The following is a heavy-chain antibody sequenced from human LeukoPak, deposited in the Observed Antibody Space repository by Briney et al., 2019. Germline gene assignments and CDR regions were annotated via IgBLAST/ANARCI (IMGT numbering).Heavy chain of an antibody. CDR1: GYTFTSYY. J-gene: IGHJ4*02. V-gene: IGHV1-46*01. CDR3: ARTGTDTAMVTV. D-gene: IGHD5-18*01. CDR2: INPSGGST. Sequence: ASVKVSCKASGYTFTSYYMHWVRQAPGQGLEWMGIINPSGGSTSYAQKFQGRVTMTRDTATSTVYMELSSLRSEDTAVYYCARTGTDTAMVTVWGQGTLVTVSS.